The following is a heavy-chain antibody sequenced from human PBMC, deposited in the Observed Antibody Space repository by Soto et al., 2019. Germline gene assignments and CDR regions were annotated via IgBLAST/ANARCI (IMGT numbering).Heavy chain of an antibody. J-gene: IGHJ6*02. V-gene: IGHV1-69*13. CDR3: ARGVVVPAAFYYYYGMDV. CDR1: GGTFSSYA. D-gene: IGHD2-2*01. Sequence: SVKVSCKASGGTFSSYAISWVRQAPGQGLEWMGGIIPIFGTANYAQKFQGRVTITADESTSTAYMELSSLRSEDTAVYYCARGVVVPAAFYYYYGMDVWGQGTTVTVSS. CDR2: IIPIFGTA.